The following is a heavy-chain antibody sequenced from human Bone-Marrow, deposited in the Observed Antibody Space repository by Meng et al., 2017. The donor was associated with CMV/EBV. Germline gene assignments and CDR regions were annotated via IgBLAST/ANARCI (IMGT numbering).Heavy chain of an antibody. D-gene: IGHD1-26*01. V-gene: IGHV3-30*02. Sequence: LSLTCAASGFTFSSYGMHWVRQAPGKGLEWVAFIRYDGSNKYYADSVKGRFTISRDNSKNTLYLQMNSLRAEDTAVYYCAKGLSGSYLPEYYFDYWGQGTLVTVSS. CDR1: GFTFSSYG. CDR2: IRYDGSNK. CDR3: AKGLSGSYLPEYYFDY. J-gene: IGHJ4*02.